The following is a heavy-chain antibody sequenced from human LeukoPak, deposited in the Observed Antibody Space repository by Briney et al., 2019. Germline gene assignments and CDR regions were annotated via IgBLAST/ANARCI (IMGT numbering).Heavy chain of an antibody. V-gene: IGHV3-48*04. CDR1: GFTFSSYA. D-gene: IGHD3-22*01. CDR2: ISSSGSTI. CDR3: ARVRDDSSHFDY. J-gene: IGHJ4*02. Sequence: PGGSLRLSCAASGFTFSSYAMSWVRQAPGKGLEWVSYISSSGSTIYYADSVKGRFTISRDNAKNSLYLQMNSLRAEDTAVYYCARVRDDSSHFDYWGQGTLVTVSS.